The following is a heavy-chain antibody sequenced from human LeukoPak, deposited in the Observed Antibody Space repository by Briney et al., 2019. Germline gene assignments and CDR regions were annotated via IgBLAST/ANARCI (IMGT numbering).Heavy chain of an antibody. V-gene: IGHV3-48*01. CDR3: ARVRGAGLQYYYMDV. D-gene: IGHD1-26*01. CDR1: GFTFSGYS. Sequence: PGGSLRLSCAASGFTFSGYSMNWVRQAPGKGLEWVSYITTGSIIYYADSVKGRFTISRDNAKNSLYLQMNSLRADDTAVYYCARVRGAGLQYYYMDVWGKGTTVTVSS. J-gene: IGHJ6*03. CDR2: ITTGSII.